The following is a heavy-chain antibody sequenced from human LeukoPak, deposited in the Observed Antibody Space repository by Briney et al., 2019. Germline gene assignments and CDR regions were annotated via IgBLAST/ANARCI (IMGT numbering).Heavy chain of an antibody. D-gene: IGHD2-2*01. CDR1: GGSISSGGYS. CDR2: IYHSGST. J-gene: IGHJ4*02. Sequence: SQTLSLTCAVSGGSISSGGYSWSWIRQPPGKGLEWIGYIYHSGSTYYNPSLKSRVTISVDRSKNQFSLKLSSVTAADMAVYYCAREGRSSTSCYFDYWGQGTLVTVSS. V-gene: IGHV4-30-2*01. CDR3: AREGRSSTSCYFDY.